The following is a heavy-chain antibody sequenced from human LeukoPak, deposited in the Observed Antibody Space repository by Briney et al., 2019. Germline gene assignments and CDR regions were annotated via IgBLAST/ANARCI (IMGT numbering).Heavy chain of an antibody. CDR1: GFTFSSYG. V-gene: IGHV3-33*01. J-gene: IGHJ4*02. CDR3: AIHDYSTLTGTKNRDY. CDR2: IWYDGSNK. D-gene: IGHD1-7*01. Sequence: PGGSLRLSCAASGFTFSSYGMHWVRQAPGKGLEWVAVIWYDGSNKYYADSVKGRFTISRDNSKNTLYLQMNSLRAEDTAVYYCAIHDYSTLTGTKNRDYWGQGTLVTVSS.